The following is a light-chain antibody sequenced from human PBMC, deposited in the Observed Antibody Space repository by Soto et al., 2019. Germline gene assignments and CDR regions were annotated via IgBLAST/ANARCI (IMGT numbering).Light chain of an antibody. CDR1: SSDVGSYNL. CDR3: CSYAGSSTFSYV. V-gene: IGLV2-23*03. Sequence: QSALARPASLSGSPGQSITISCTGTSSDVGSYNLVSWYQQHPGKAPKLMIYEGSKRPSGVSNRFSGSKSGNTASLTISGLQAEDEADYYCCSYAGSSTFSYVFGTGTKVTVL. CDR2: EGS. J-gene: IGLJ1*01.